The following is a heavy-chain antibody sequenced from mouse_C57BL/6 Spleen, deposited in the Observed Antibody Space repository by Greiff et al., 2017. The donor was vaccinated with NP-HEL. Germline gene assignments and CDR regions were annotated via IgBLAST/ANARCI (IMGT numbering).Heavy chain of an antibody. Sequence: QVQLQQSGAELVKPGASVKISCKASGYAFSSYWMNWVKQRPGKGLEWIGQIYPGDGDTNYNGKFKGKATLTADKASSTAYMQLSSLTSEDSAVYVCARKSYYYGSSYGWFAYWGQGTLVTVSA. CDR3: ARKSYYYGSSYGWFAY. V-gene: IGHV1-80*01. D-gene: IGHD1-1*01. CDR2: IYPGDGDT. J-gene: IGHJ3*01. CDR1: GYAFSSYW.